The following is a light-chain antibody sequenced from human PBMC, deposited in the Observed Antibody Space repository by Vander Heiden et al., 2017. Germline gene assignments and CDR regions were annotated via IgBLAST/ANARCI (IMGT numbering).Light chain of an antibody. CDR2: NAS. J-gene: IGKJ5*01. V-gene: IGKV3-11*01. CDR1: QSVNIF. CDR3: QQRSGWPIT. Sequence: STRSVCPGERDTLSCRASQSVNIFLTWYQQKSGQAPKLLIFNASNRATGIPARFSGSGSGTDFTLTISSLYPEDFAVYYCQQRSGWPITFGQGTRLEIK.